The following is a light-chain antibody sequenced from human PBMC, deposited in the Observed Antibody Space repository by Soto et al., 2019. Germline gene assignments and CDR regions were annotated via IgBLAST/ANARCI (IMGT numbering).Light chain of an antibody. CDR2: DNN. J-gene: IGLJ3*02. V-gene: IGLV1-51*01. CDR3: VTWDNSLSAPGV. CDR1: SSNIGSNY. Sequence: QSVLTQPPSVSAAPGQKVTISCSGGSSNIGSNYVSWYQHFPGTAPQLLIYDNNKRPSGIPDRFSGSKPGTSATLGITGLQTGDEADYYCVTWDNSLSAPGVFGGGTKVTVL.